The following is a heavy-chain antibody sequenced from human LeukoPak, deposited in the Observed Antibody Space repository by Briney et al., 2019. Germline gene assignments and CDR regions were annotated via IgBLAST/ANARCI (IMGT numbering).Heavy chain of an antibody. CDR3: ARENSNSWYLDY. V-gene: IGHV4-59*01. CDR2: IYNSGST. J-gene: IGHJ4*02. D-gene: IGHD6-13*01. CDR1: GGSISTYY. Sequence: KPSETLSLTCTVSGGSISTYYWSWIRQPPGKGLEWIGYIYNSGSTNYNPSLKSRVTISVDTSKNQFSLKLSSVTAADTAVHYCARENSNSWYLDYWGQGTLVTVSS.